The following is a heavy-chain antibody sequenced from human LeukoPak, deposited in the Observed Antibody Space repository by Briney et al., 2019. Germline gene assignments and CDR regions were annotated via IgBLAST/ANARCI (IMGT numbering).Heavy chain of an antibody. V-gene: IGHV4-30-4*01. J-gene: IGHJ4*02. D-gene: IGHD3-22*01. CDR1: GGSISSGDYY. CDR2: IYYSGST. CDR3: AREVVVITRYFDH. Sequence: SETLSLTCTVSGGSISSGDYYWSWIRQPPGKGLEWIGYIYYSGSTYYNPPLKSRVTISVDTSKNQFSLKLNSVTAADTAVYYCAREVVVITRYFDHWGQGTLVTVSS.